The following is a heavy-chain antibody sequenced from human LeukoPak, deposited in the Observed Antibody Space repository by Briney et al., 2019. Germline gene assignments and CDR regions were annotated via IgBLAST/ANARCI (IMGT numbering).Heavy chain of an antibody. J-gene: IGHJ5*02. V-gene: IGHV3-9*01. CDR3: AGDRDDNLNWFDP. D-gene: IGHD1-1*01. Sequence: PGGSLRLSCATSGFTFDDYALHWVRQAPGKGLEWISSISWNTGDIDYADSVKSRFTISRDNAKNSLYLQMNSLRAEDTAVYYCAGDRDDNLNWFDPWGQGTLVTVSS. CDR1: GFTFDDYA. CDR2: ISWNTGDI.